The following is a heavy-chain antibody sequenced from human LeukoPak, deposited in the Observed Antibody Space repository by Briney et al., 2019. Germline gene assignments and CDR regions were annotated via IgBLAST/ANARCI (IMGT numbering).Heavy chain of an antibody. CDR1: GYTFTSYG. D-gene: IGHD3-16*01. CDR3: ARDAMGSSYFDY. Sequence: ASVKVSCKASGYTFTSYGISWVRQAPGQGLEWMGWINPNSGGTNYAQKFQGRVTMTRDTSISTAYMELSRLRSDDTAVYYCARDAMGSSYFDYWGQGTLVTVSS. CDR2: INPNSGGT. J-gene: IGHJ4*02. V-gene: IGHV1-2*02.